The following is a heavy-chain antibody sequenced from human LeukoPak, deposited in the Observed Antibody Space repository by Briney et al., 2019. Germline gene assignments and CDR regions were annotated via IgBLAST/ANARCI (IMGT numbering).Heavy chain of an antibody. J-gene: IGHJ3*02. D-gene: IGHD2-15*01. Sequence: ASGKVSCKASGYTFTGYYMHWVRQAPGQGLEWMGWINPNSGGTNYAQKFQGRVTMTRDTSISTAYMELSRLRSDDTAVYYCARDYRKGYCSGGSCYTPVAFDIWGQGTMVTVSS. V-gene: IGHV1-2*02. CDR2: INPNSGGT. CDR3: ARDYRKGYCSGGSCYTPVAFDI. CDR1: GYTFTGYY.